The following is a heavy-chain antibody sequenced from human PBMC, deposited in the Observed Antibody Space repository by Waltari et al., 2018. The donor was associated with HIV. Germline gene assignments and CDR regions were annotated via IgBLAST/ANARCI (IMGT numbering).Heavy chain of an antibody. V-gene: IGHV4-34*02. D-gene: IGHD5-12*01. CDR2: INQGGST. J-gene: IGHJ2*01. CDR1: GTSFNIYY. CDR3: ARGPLGWGRGYGLAWFFDV. Sequence: QVQLQQWGAGLLKPSETLSLTCPVYGTSFNIYYWNWIRQPPGKGLEWIGYINQGGSTNFNPSLKSRVTISLDTSKNQFSRKMTSVTAADTAFYYGARGPLGWGRGYGLAWFFDVWGRGTLVTVSS.